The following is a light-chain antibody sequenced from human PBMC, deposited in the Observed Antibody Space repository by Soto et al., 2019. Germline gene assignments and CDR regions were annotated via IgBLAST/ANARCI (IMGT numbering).Light chain of an antibody. V-gene: IGKV1-39*01. J-gene: IGKJ1*01. CDR1: QSMSLF. CDR3: QQSYNLPWT. CDR2: SAS. Sequence: IEMTHSPSSLSASVGDRITITCLASQSMSLFLNWYQQKPGKAPKLLIYSASTLQSGVPSRFSGSGSGPDFTLTIASLQPEDSATYYCQQSYNLPWTFGPGTKVDIK.